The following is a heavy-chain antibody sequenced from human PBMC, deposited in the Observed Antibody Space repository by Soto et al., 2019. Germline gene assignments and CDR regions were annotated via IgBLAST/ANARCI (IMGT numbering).Heavy chain of an antibody. J-gene: IGHJ5*02. CDR3: ARMATFGSLNWFDP. D-gene: IGHD3-16*01. CDR1: GYSFTNND. V-gene: IGHV1-8*01. CDR2: MNPGSGDT. Sequence: QVKLVQSGAEVREPGASVKVSCKASGYSFTNNDVSWVRQATGQGLEWMGWMNPGSGDTGYAQKFQGRVNMTRDISIATAYMELSSLISDDTAIYYCARMATFGSLNWFDPWGQGTMVTVSS.